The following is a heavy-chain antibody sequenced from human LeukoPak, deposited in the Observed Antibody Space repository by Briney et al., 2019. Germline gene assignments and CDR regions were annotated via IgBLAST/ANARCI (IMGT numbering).Heavy chain of an antibody. CDR1: GYTFTSYA. CDR2: INTNTGNP. D-gene: IGHD3-22*01. V-gene: IGHV7-4-1*02. J-gene: IGHJ4*02. CDR3: ARDRDSSGYYYVEDY. Sequence: ASVKVSCKASGYTFTSYAMNWMRQAPGQGLEWMGWINTNTGNPTYAQGFIGRFVFSLDTSVSTAYLQISSLKAEDTAVYYCARDRDSSGYYYVEDYWGQGTLVTVSS.